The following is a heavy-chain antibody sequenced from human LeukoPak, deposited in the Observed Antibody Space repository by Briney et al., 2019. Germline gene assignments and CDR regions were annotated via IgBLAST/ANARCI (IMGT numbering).Heavy chain of an antibody. V-gene: IGHV3-30-3*01. D-gene: IGHD4-17*01. CDR1: GFTFSSYA. Sequence: GGSLRLSCAASGFTFSSYAMHWVRQAPGKGLEWVAVISYDGSNKYYADSVKGRFTISRDNSKNTLYLQMNSLRAEDTAVYYCAKVNGDYVGYFDYWGQGTLVTVSS. J-gene: IGHJ4*02. CDR2: ISYDGSNK. CDR3: AKVNGDYVGYFDY.